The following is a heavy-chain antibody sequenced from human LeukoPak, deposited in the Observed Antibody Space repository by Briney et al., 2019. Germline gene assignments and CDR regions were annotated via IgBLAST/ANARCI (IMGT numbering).Heavy chain of an antibody. J-gene: IGHJ4*02. D-gene: IGHD2-21*01. Sequence: GGSLRLSCVASGFTFSSHWMHWVRQAPGKGPVWVSRIDSDGSRTTSADSVKGRFIISRDNAKNTLYLEMNSLGVDDTAVYYCAGGEIRGLRGWGQGTLVIVSS. CDR2: IDSDGSRT. CDR3: AGGEIRGLRG. CDR1: GFTFSSHW. V-gene: IGHV3-74*01.